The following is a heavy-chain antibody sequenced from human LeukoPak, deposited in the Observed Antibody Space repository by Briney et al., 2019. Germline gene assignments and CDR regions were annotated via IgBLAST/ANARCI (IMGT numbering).Heavy chain of an antibody. CDR3: ARETTGLARYFDY. D-gene: IGHD4-11*01. J-gene: IGHJ4*02. CDR1: GGSFSGYY. Sequence: KPSETLSLTCAVYGGSFSGYYWSWIRQPAGKGLEWIGRIYTSGSTNYNPSLKSRVTMSVDTSKNQFSLNLSSVTAADTAFYYCARETTGLARYFDYWGQGTLVTVSS. V-gene: IGHV4-4*07. CDR2: IYTSGST.